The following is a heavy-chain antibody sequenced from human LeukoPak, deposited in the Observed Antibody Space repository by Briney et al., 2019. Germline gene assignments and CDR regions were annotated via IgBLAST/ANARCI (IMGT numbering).Heavy chain of an antibody. V-gene: IGHV4-34*01. Sequence: SETLSLTCAVYGGSFSGYYWSWIRQPPGKGLKWIGKINHGGSTTYNPSLKSRVTISVDTSKNQFSLKLTSVTAADTAVYYCARQISTYWFDPWGQGILVTVSS. CDR2: INHGGST. D-gene: IGHD3-3*01. J-gene: IGHJ5*02. CDR3: ARQISTYWFDP. CDR1: GGSFSGYY.